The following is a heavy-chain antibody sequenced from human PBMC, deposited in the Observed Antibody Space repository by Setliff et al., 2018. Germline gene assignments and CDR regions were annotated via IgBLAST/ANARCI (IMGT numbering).Heavy chain of an antibody. CDR1: GYSISSDSY. D-gene: IGHD3-22*01. CDR2: IYHSGRN. CDR3: ARHYYDSGGYYIDY. Sequence: SETLSLTCAVSGYSISSDSYWGWIRQPPGKGLEWIGSIYHSGRNYYNPSLKSRVIISVGTSKNQFSLKLSSVTAADTAVYYCARHYYDSGGYYIDYWGQGTLVTVSS. V-gene: IGHV4-38-2*01. J-gene: IGHJ4*02.